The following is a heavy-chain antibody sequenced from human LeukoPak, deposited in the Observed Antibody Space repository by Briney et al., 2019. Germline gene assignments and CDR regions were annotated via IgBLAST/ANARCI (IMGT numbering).Heavy chain of an antibody. CDR2: IYGNDDKT. CDR3: AKTQGYYDA. CDR1: GFTFSNYA. Sequence: GGSLRLSCVPSGFTFSNYAMSWVRQAPGKGLELVSGIYGNDDKTVYGDAVKGRFTISRDNSKNTLYLQMNSLKADDTAVYYCAKTQGYYDAWGQGALVTVSS. V-gene: IGHV3-23*01. J-gene: IGHJ5*02. D-gene: IGHD2-15*01.